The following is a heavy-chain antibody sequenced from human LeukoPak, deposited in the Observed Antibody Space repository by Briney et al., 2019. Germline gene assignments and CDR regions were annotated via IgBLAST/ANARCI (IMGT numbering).Heavy chain of an antibody. D-gene: IGHD3-22*01. CDR3: ARAPELYYHDSSGYFDY. Sequence: PSETLSLTCTVSGGSISSYYWSWIRQPAGKGLEWIGRIYTSGSTNYNPSLKSRVTMSVGTSKNQFSLKLSSVTAADTAVYYCARAPELYYHDSSGYFDYWGQGTLVTVSS. CDR1: GGSISSYY. CDR2: IYTSGST. V-gene: IGHV4-4*07. J-gene: IGHJ4*02.